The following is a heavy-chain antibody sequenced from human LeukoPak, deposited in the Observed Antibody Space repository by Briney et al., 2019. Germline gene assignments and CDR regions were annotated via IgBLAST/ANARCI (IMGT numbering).Heavy chain of an antibody. CDR1: GFTVSSNY. CDR2: IYSGGST. V-gene: IGHV3-66*02. J-gene: IGHJ4*02. CDR3: ARVRDPPQYYFDY. Sequence: GGSLRLSCAASGFTVSSNYMSWVRPAPGKGLEWVSAIYSGGSTYYADSVKGRFTISRDNSKNTMYLHMTSLRAEDTAVYYCARVRDPPQYYFDYWGQGTLVTVSS. D-gene: IGHD5-24*01.